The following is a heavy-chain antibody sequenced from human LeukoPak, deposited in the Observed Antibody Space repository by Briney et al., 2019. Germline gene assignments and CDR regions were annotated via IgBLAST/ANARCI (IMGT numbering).Heavy chain of an antibody. D-gene: IGHD6-6*01. Sequence: GESLKISCKGSAYSFTSYWIGLVRQMPGKGLEWMGIIYPGDSDTRYSPSFQGQVTISADKSISTAYLQWSSLKASDTAMYYCARLQKTIAARLGDYWGQGTLVTVSS. J-gene: IGHJ4*02. V-gene: IGHV5-51*01. CDR3: ARLQKTIAARLGDY. CDR2: IYPGDSDT. CDR1: AYSFTSYW.